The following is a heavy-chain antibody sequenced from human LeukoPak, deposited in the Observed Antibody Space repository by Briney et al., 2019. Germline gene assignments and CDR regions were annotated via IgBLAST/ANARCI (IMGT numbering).Heavy chain of an antibody. CDR1: GFTFSDTW. CDR3: AREEVKSFDN. V-gene: IGHV3-74*01. CDR2: INTDGSDA. J-gene: IGHJ4*02. Sequence: GGSLRLSCAASGFTFSDTWMHWVRQAPGKGLMWVARINTDGSDAVYAGSVKGRFTISRDNAKNSLYLQMNNLRVEDTAVYFCAREEVKSFDNWGQGTLVTVSS.